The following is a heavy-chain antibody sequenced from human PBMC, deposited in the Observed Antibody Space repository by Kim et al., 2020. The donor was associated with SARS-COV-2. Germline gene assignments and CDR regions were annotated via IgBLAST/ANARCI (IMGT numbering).Heavy chain of an antibody. CDR1: GGSISSYY. D-gene: IGHD3-10*01. V-gene: IGHV4-59*01. Sequence: SETLSLTCTVSGGSISSYYWSWIRQPPGKGLEWIGYIYYSGSTNYNPSLKSRVTISEDTSKNQFSLKLSSVTAADTAVYYCARAPRITMVRGVITWIDAFDIWGQGTMVTVSS. J-gene: IGHJ3*02. CDR2: IYYSGST. CDR3: ARAPRITMVRGVITWIDAFDI.